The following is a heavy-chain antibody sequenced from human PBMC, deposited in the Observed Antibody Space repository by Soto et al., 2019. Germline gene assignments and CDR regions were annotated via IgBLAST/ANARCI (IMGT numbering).Heavy chain of an antibody. CDR1: GFTFTSSA. J-gene: IGHJ4*02. CDR2: IVVGSGNT. V-gene: IGHV1-58*01. CDR3: AAGEHYYDSSGYYRFDY. Sequence: SVKVSCKASGFTFTSSAVQWVRQARGQRLEWIGWIVVGSGNTNYAQKFQERVTITRDMSTSTAYMELSSLRSEDTAVYYCAAGEHYYDSSGYYRFDYWGQGTLVTVSS. D-gene: IGHD3-22*01.